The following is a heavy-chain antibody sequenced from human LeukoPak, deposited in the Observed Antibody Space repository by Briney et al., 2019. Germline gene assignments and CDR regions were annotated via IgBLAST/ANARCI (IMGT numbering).Heavy chain of an antibody. CDR1: RFTFTDYG. Sequence: GGSLRLSCAASRFTFTDYGMNWVRQAPGKGLEWVAFIRNDGSYDYSADSVKGRFSISRDNSKSTVYLQMNGLRAEDTAVYYCVKDWGSYFASGSSYFDYWGQGSLVTVSS. D-gene: IGHD3-10*01. CDR2: IRNDGSYD. CDR3: VKDWGSYFASGSSYFDY. J-gene: IGHJ4*02. V-gene: IGHV3-30*02.